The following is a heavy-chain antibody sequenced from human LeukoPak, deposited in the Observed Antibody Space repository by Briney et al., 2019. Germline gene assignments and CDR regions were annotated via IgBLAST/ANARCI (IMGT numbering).Heavy chain of an antibody. V-gene: IGHV3-48*01. D-gene: IGHD4-17*01. CDR3: ARDRLHYGEYEKTFDY. J-gene: IGHJ4*02. CDR1: GFTFSRYG. CDR2: ISHSSSTI. Sequence: GGTLRLSCEASGFTFSRYGMSWVRQAPGKGLEWVSYISHSSSTIYYADSVKGRFTISRDNAKKSLYLQMNSLRAEDSAVYYCARDRLHYGEYEKTFDYWGQGTLVTVSS.